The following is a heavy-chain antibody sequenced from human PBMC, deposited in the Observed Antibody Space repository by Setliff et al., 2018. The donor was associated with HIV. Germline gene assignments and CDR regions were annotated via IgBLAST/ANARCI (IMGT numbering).Heavy chain of an antibody. V-gene: IGHV4-59*11. Sequence: PSETLSLTCTVSGDSINSHFWTWIRQSPRKGLEWIGYISSTGAAWYNPSLKSRVTVSIDTSKIHFSLTLSSVSGADTALYFCARGGKRAFDIWGQGAMVTVSS. J-gene: IGHJ3*02. CDR2: ISSTGAA. CDR3: ARGGKRAFDI. CDR1: GDSINSHF.